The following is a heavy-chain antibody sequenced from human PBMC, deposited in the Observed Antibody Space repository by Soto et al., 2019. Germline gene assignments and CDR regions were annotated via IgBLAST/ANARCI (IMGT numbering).Heavy chain of an antibody. Sequence: PGXSLRLSCVVSGFSLSRAWIDWVRQVPGKGLVWVSRINKDATTTYADSVKGRFTISRDTAKNTPYLQMNSLRAEDTALYYCAREDFWSFAWGQGTLVTVPQ. CDR2: INKDATT. J-gene: IGHJ5*02. D-gene: IGHD3-3*01. CDR1: GFSLSRAW. V-gene: IGHV3-74*01. CDR3: AREDFWSFA.